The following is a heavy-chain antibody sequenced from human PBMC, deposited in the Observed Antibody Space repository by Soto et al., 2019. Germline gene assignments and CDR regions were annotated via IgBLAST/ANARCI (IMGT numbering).Heavy chain of an antibody. J-gene: IGHJ4*02. D-gene: IGHD3-16*01. V-gene: IGHV2-5*02. Sequence: SGPTLVNPTQTLTLTCTFSGFSLRTSEVAVAWIRQPPGKALEWLALIYWDDDKRYRPSLKNRLTITKDTSKNQVVLTLTNVDPLDTATYFCAHRRGGSYFNYWGQGTRVTVSS. CDR1: GFSLRTSEVA. CDR3: AHRRGGSYFNY. CDR2: IYWDDDK.